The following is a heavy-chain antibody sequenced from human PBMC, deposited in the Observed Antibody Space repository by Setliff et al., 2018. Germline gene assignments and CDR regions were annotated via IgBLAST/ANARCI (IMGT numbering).Heavy chain of an antibody. V-gene: IGHV3-7*01. J-gene: IGHJ6*02. CDR2: IKQDGSEK. Sequence: GGSLRLSCAASGFTFSSYWMSWVRQAPGKGLEWVANIKQDGSEKYYVGSVKGRFTISRDNAKNSLYLQMNSLRAEDTAVYYCARDPGGPIAAAGTSPYYYGMDVWGQGTTVTVSS. CDR1: GFTFSSYW. D-gene: IGHD6-13*01. CDR3: ARDPGGPIAAAGTSPYYYGMDV.